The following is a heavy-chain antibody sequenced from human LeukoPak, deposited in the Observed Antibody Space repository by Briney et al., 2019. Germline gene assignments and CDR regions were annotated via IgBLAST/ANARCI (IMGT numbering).Heavy chain of an antibody. Sequence: SETLSLTCTVSGGSISSNSYYWGWIRQPPGKGLEWIGSIYYSGSTYYNPSLKSRVTISVDTSKNQFSLKLSSVTAADTAVYYCARDRDCSGGSCFVDYWGQGTLVTVSS. CDR3: ARDRDCSGGSCFVDY. V-gene: IGHV4-39*07. CDR1: GGSISSNSYY. J-gene: IGHJ4*02. CDR2: IYYSGST. D-gene: IGHD2-15*01.